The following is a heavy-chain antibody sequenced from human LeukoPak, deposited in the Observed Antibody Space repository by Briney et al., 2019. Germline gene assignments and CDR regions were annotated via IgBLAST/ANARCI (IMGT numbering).Heavy chain of an antibody. D-gene: IGHD3-10*01. V-gene: IGHV3-11*01. Sequence: GGSLRLSCEASGFTFSDYYMNWIRQAPGKGLEWVSYISSSTNTIYYADSVKGRFTISRDNAKNSLYLQMNSLRAEDTAVYYCARIGLLWFGEFRWGQGTLVTVSS. J-gene: IGHJ4*02. CDR1: GFTFSDYY. CDR2: ISSSTNTI. CDR3: ARIGLLWFGEFR.